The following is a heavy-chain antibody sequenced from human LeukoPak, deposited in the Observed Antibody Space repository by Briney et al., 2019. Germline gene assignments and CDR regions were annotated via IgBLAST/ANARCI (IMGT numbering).Heavy chain of an antibody. J-gene: IGHJ4*02. D-gene: IGHD6-13*01. CDR1: GFTFRNYA. V-gene: IGHV3-23*01. CDR2: ISGGGGVT. CDR3: AKNGVAAAAN. Sequence: GGSLRLSCAASGFTFRNYAMSWVRQAPGKGLEWVSAISGGGGVTFYADSVKGRFTLSRDNSKNTLYLQMNSLRVEDTAVYYCAKNGVAAAANWGQGTLVTVSS.